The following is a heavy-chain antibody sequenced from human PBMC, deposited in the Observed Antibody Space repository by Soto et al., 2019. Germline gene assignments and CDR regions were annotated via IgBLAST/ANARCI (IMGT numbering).Heavy chain of an antibody. J-gene: IGHJ5*02. V-gene: IGHV4-30-4*01. D-gene: IGHD2-15*01. CDR1: GGSISSGDYY. CDR3: ARVVVVAATESSWFDP. Sequence: QVQLQESGPGLVKPSQTLSLTCTVSGGSISSGDYYWSWIRQPPGKGLEWIGYIYYSGSTYYNPSLKSRGSISVDTSKNQFSLKLSSVIAADTAVYYCARVVVVAATESSWFDPWGQGTVVTVSS. CDR2: IYYSGST.